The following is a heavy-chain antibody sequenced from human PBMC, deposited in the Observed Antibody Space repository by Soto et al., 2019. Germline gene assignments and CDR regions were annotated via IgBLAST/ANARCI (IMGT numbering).Heavy chain of an antibody. D-gene: IGHD2-2*01. J-gene: IGHJ5*02. CDR3: ASVPAATNWFDP. CDR1: GYTFTSYA. Sequence: QVQLVQSGAEVKKPGASVKVSCKASGYTFTSYAMHWVRQAPGQRLEWMGWINAGNGNTKYSQKFQGRVTITRDTSASPAYMELSSLRSEDTAVYYCASVPAATNWFDPWGQGTLVTVSS. CDR2: INAGNGNT. V-gene: IGHV1-3*01.